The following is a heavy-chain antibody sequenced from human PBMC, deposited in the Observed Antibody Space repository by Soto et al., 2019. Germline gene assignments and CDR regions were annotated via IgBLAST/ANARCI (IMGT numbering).Heavy chain of an antibody. V-gene: IGHV1-69*01. CDR3: ARYYYGSFWYYYYGMDV. CDR1: GGTFSSYA. CDR2: IIPIFGTA. Sequence: QVQLVQSGAEVKKPGSSVKVSCKASGGTFSSYAISWVRQAPGQGLEWMGGIIPIFGTANYAQKFQGRVTITADDSTSTAYMERSSLRSEDTAVYYCARYYYGSFWYYYYGMDVWGQGTTVTVSS. J-gene: IGHJ6*02. D-gene: IGHD3-10*01.